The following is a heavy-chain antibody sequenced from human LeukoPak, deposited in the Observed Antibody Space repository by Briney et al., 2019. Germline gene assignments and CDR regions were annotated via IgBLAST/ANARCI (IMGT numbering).Heavy chain of an antibody. D-gene: IGHD6-19*01. Sequence: GGSLRLSCAASGFTFSSYSMNWVRQAPGKGLEWVSSISSSSSYIYYADSMKGRFTISRDNAKNSLYLQMNSLRAEDTAVYYCARTIISSGWYASFDYWGQGTLVTVSS. V-gene: IGHV3-21*01. CDR3: ARTIISSGWYASFDY. CDR1: GFTFSSYS. J-gene: IGHJ4*02. CDR2: ISSSSSYI.